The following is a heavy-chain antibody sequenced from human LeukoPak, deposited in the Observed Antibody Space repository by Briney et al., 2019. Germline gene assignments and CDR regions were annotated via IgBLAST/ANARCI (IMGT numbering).Heavy chain of an antibody. CDR2: INHSGST. V-gene: IGHV4-34*01. D-gene: IGHD2-21*02. CDR3: ASSAYCGGDCYLDY. J-gene: IGHJ4*02. CDR1: GGSFSGYY. Sequence: SETLSLTCAVYGGSFSGYYWSWIRQPPGKGLEWIGEINHSGSTNYNPSLKSRVTISVDTSKNQFSLKLSSVTAADTAVYYCASSAYCGGDCYLDYWGQGTLVTVSS.